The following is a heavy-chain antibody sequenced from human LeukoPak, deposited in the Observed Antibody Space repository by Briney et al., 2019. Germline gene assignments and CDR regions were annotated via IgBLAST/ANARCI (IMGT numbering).Heavy chain of an antibody. CDR1: GGSISNSSYY. D-gene: IGHD2-21*02. V-gene: IGHV4-39*07. CDR2: IYHSGST. J-gene: IGHJ4*02. CDR3: ARVGAMYCGGDCYYVDY. Sequence: SETLSLTCTVSGGSISNSSYYWGWIRQPPGKGPEWIGTIYHSGSTYYNPSLKSRVTISVDTSKNQFSLKLSSVTAADTAVYYCARVGAMYCGGDCYYVDYWGQGTLVTVSS.